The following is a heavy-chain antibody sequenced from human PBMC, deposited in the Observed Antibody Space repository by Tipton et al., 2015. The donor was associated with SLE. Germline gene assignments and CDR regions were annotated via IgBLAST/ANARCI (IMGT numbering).Heavy chain of an antibody. J-gene: IGHJ4*02. Sequence: TLSLTCTVSGGSISSSIYYWGWIRQAPGKGLESIGNIYYSGSTNYNPSLKSRVTISVDTSKSQFSLKLSSVTAADTAVYYCARSAGYGSNWAHFDYWGQGTLVTVSS. CDR2: IYYSGST. CDR3: ARSAGYGSNWAHFDY. D-gene: IGHD6-13*01. V-gene: IGHV4-39*07. CDR1: GGSISSSIYY.